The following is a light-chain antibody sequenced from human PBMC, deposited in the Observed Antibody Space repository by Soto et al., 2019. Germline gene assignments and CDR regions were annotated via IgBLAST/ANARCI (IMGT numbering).Light chain of an antibody. Sequence: QSVLTQPPSVSAAPGQTVNISCSGSSSNIGNNYVSWYQHLPGTAPKLLIFENSNRPSVIPDRFSASKSGALATLGITGLQPGDEADYYCGTWDDSLSSGVFGGGTKLTVL. CDR3: GTWDDSLSSGV. CDR1: SSNIGNNY. CDR2: ENS. V-gene: IGLV1-51*02. J-gene: IGLJ3*02.